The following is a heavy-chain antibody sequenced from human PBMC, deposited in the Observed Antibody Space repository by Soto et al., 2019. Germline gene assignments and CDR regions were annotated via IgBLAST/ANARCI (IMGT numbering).Heavy chain of an antibody. CDR3: ARGQDGYNPY. Sequence: QVQLVQSGAEVKKPGSSVKVSCKASGGTFSSYTISWVRQAPGQELEWMGRIIPILGIANYAQKFQGRVTITVDKSTSTAYMELSSLRSEDTAVYYCARGQDGYNPYWGQGTLVTVSS. D-gene: IGHD5-12*01. V-gene: IGHV1-69*02. J-gene: IGHJ4*02. CDR2: IIPILGIA. CDR1: GGTFSSYT.